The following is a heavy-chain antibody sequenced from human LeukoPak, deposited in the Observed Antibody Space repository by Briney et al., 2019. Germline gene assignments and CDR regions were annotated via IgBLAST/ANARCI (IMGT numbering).Heavy chain of an antibody. D-gene: IGHD2-2*02. CDR1: GFTFSSYA. Sequence: GGSLRLSCAASGFTFSSYAMSWVRQAPGKGLEWVSAISGSGGSTYYADSVKGRFTISRDNSKNTLYLQRNSLRAEDTAVYYCAKFLVVVPAAIGNWGQGTLVTVSS. V-gene: IGHV3-23*01. CDR2: ISGSGGST. J-gene: IGHJ4*02. CDR3: AKFLVVVPAAIGN.